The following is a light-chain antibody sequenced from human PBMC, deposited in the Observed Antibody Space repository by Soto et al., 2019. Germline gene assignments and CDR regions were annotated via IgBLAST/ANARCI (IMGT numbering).Light chain of an antibody. CDR1: QSVASY. J-gene: IGKJ1*01. CDR2: DAS. CDR3: QQRSNWILT. Sequence: EIVLTQSPTTLSLSPGEGATLSCRASQSVASYLAWYHQKPGQAPRLLIYDASNMATGIPPRFSGSGSVTDFSPPTRSLAPEDSAVYYCQQRSNWILTFGKGT. V-gene: IGKV3-11*01.